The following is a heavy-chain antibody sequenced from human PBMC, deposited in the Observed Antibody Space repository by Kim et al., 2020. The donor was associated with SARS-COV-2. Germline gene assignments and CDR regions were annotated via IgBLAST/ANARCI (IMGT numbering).Heavy chain of an antibody. CDR2: INSDGSST. CDR1: GFTFSSYW. CDR3: ASSPYGYYTKHIDY. J-gene: IGHJ4*02. Sequence: GGSLRLSCAASGFTFSSYWMHWVRQAPGKGLVWVSRINSDGSSTSYADSVKGRFTISRDNAKNTLYLQMNSLRAEDTAVYYCASSPYGYYTKHIDYWGQGTLVTVSS. D-gene: IGHD3-3*01. V-gene: IGHV3-74*01.